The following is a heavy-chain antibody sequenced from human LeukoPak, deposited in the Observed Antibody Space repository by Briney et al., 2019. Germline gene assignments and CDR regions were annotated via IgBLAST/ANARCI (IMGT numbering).Heavy chain of an antibody. D-gene: IGHD6-25*01. Sequence: GGPLRLSCVASGFTFSSYAIHWVRQAPGKGLEWVAVISSDGRDKHHADSVKGRFTISRDNSKNTLYLQTNSLRAEDTAVYYCAKGLGRIAAYYFDYWGQGTLVTVSS. CDR1: GFTFSSYA. V-gene: IGHV3-30*18. CDR3: AKGLGRIAAYYFDY. J-gene: IGHJ4*02. CDR2: ISSDGRDK.